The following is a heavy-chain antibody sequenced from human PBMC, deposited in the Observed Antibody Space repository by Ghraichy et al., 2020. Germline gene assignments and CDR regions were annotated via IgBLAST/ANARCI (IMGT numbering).Heavy chain of an antibody. CDR3: VRDEHLAYCDGDCSHDAFDI. J-gene: IGHJ3*02. D-gene: IGHD2-21*02. CDR2: INPSVGST. Sequence: ASVTFSCKASGYTFTNYFMHWVRQAPGQGLEWMGIINPSVGSTSYAQKLQDRVTMTRDTSTSTVYMELNSLRLDDTAVYYCVRDEHLAYCDGDCSHDAFDIWGQGTMVTVSS. V-gene: IGHV1-46*04. CDR1: GYTFTNYF.